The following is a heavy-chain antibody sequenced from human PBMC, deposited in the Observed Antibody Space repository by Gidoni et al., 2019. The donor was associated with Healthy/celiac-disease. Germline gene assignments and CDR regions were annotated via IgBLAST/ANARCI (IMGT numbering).Heavy chain of an antibody. CDR1: GGSIRSSNW. J-gene: IGHJ4*02. CDR3: ARDDVDYDILTGYYSRWYSFDY. D-gene: IGHD3-9*01. Sequence: QVQLQESGPGLVKPSGTLSLTCAVSGGSIRSSNWWSWVRRPPGKGLEWIGEIYHSGSTNYNPSLKSRVPISVDKSKNQFSLKLSSVTAADTAVYYCARDDVDYDILTGYYSRWYSFDYWGQGTLVTVSS. V-gene: IGHV4-4*02. CDR2: IYHSGST.